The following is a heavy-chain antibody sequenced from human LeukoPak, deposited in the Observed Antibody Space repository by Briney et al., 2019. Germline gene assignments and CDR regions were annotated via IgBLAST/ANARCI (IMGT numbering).Heavy chain of an antibody. J-gene: IGHJ4*02. CDR2: ISSSSSYI. CDR1: GFTFSSYS. Sequence: GGSLRLSCAASGFTFSSYSMTWVRQAPGKVLEWVSSISSSSSYIYYADSVKGRFTISRDNAKNSLYLQMNSPRAEDTAVYYCARDLYGAKMYYFDYWGQGTLVTVSS. CDR3: ARDLYGAKMYYFDY. D-gene: IGHD4-17*01. V-gene: IGHV3-21*01.